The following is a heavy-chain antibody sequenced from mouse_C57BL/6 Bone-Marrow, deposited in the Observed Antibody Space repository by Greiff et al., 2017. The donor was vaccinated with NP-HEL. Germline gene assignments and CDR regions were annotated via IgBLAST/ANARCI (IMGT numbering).Heavy chain of an antibody. CDR1: GYTFTSYW. CDR3: ARVANSGKVYFDY. J-gene: IGHJ2*01. V-gene: IGHV1-53*01. D-gene: IGHD3-1*01. Sequence: QVQLQQSGTELVKPGASVKLSCKASGYTFTSYWMHWVKQRPGQGLEWIGNINPSNGGTNYNEKFKSKATLTVDKSSSTAYMQLSSLTSEDSAVYYCARVANSGKVYFDYWGQGTTLTVSS. CDR2: INPSNGGT.